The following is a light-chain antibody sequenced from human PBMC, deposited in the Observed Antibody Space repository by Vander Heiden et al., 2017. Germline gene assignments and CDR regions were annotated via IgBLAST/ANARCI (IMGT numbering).Light chain of an antibody. CDR3: SSYTSSSTPYV. V-gene: IGLV2-14*01. Sequence: QSALTQPASVPGSPGASIAISCTETSSDVGGYNYVSWYQQHPGKAPKLMIYDVSNRPSGVSNRFSGSKSGNTASLTISGLQAEDEADYYCSSYTSSSTPYVFGTGTKVTVL. J-gene: IGLJ1*01. CDR1: SSDVGGYNY. CDR2: DVS.